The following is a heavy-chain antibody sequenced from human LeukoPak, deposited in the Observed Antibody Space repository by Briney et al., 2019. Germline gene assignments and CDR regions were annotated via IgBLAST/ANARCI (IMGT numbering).Heavy chain of an antibody. V-gene: IGHV3-7*01. J-gene: IGHJ4*02. D-gene: IGHD3-3*01. Sequence: GGSLRLSCAASGFTFSSNWMSWVRQAPGKGLEWVANINQDESVKYYVDSVKGRFTISRDNAKNSLYLQMNSLRVEDTAIYYCAKDMGRRIFGVAYDAFHIWGQGTLVTVSS. CDR1: GFTFSSNW. CDR2: INQDESVK. CDR3: AKDMGRRIFGVAYDAFHI.